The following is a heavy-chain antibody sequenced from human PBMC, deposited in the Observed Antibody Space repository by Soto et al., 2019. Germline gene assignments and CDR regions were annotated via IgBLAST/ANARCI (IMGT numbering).Heavy chain of an antibody. CDR3: AREIIPLTTDWYFDL. D-gene: IGHD4-17*01. CDR2: IVHSGST. V-gene: IGHV4-30-4*01. J-gene: IGHJ2*01. Sequence: QVQLQESGPGLVKPSETLSLTCTVSGGSISGGIYYWSWVRQSPGKGLEWIGYIVHSGSTFYNPSLGSRVTISVDTSKNQFSLRLSSVTAADTAVYYCAREIIPLTTDWYFDLWGRGTLVTVSS. CDR1: GGSISGGIYY.